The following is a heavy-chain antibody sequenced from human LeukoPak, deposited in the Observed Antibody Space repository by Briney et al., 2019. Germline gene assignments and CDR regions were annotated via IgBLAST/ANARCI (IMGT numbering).Heavy chain of an antibody. D-gene: IGHD3-10*01. CDR3: ARVFGLSLDYYYYYYMDV. J-gene: IGHJ6*03. Sequence: GGSLRLSCAASGFTFSSYSMNWVRQAPGKGLEWVSYISSRSSTIYYADSVKGRFTISRDNAKNSLYLQMNSLRAEDTAVYYCARVFGLSLDYYYYYYMDVWGKGTTVTVSS. CDR1: GFTFSSYS. CDR2: ISSRSSTI. V-gene: IGHV3-48*01.